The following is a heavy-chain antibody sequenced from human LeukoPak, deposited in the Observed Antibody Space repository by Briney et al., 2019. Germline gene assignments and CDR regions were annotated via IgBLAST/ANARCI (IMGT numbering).Heavy chain of an antibody. CDR1: GFTFSSYE. CDR2: ISSGSTI. CDR3: ARESIAVAGAPFDY. Sequence: PGGSLRLSCAASGFTFSSYEMNWVRQAPGKGLEWVSYISSGSTIYDADSVKGRFTISRDNAKNSLYLQMSSLRAEDTAVYNCARESIAVAGAPFDYWGQGTLVTVSS. D-gene: IGHD6-19*01. J-gene: IGHJ4*02. V-gene: IGHV3-48*03.